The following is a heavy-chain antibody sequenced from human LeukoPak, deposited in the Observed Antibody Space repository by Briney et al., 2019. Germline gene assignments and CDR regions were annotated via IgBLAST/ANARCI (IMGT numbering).Heavy chain of an antibody. J-gene: IGHJ4*02. CDR3: ARVSPNTVTTLQYFDY. CDR2: INSDGSST. V-gene: IGHV3-74*01. CDR1: GFTFSSYW. D-gene: IGHD4-17*01. Sequence: GGSLRLSCAASGFTFSSYWMHWVRQAPGKGLVLVSRINSDGSSTYYADSVKGRFTVSRDNAKNSLYLQMNSLRAEDTAVYYCARVSPNTVTTLQYFDYWGQGTLVTVSS.